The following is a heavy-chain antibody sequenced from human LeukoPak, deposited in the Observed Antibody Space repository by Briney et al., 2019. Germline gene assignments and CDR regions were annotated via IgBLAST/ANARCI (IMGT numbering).Heavy chain of an antibody. J-gene: IGHJ4*02. CDR2: INPSGGST. CDR3: ARVSIDREYDY. V-gene: IGHV1-46*01. D-gene: IGHD3-10*01. CDR1: GYTFTMYY. Sequence: GASVKVSSKASGYTFTMYYMHWVRQAPGHGLEWMGIINPSGGSTSYAQKFQGRVTMTRDTSTSTVYMELSSLRSANMAVYYCARVSIDREYDYWGQGTLVTVSS.